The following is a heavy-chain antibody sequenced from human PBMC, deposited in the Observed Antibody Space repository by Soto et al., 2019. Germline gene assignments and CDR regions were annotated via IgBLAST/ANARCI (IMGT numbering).Heavy chain of an antibody. Sequence: QVQLVQSGAEVKKPGSSVKVSCKASGGTFSSYAISWVRQAPGQGLEWTGGIIPIFGTANYAQKFQGRVTITADESTSTAYMELSSLISEDTAVYYCARHSCCSTPNYYYGMDVWGQGTTVTVSS. V-gene: IGHV1-69*12. J-gene: IGHJ6*02. CDR3: ARHSCCSTPNYYYGMDV. CDR1: GGTFSSYA. CDR2: IIPIFGTA. D-gene: IGHD2-15*01.